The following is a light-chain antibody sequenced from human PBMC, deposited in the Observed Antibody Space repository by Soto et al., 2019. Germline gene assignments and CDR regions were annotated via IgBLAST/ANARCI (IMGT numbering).Light chain of an antibody. CDR1: SSAVAGYNY. J-gene: IGLJ2*01. V-gene: IGLV2-11*01. CDR3: CSYEGSYTLV. CDR2: DVS. Sequence: QSALTQPPSASGSPGQSVTISCTGTSSAVAGYNYVSWYQQHPGKAPKLMIYDVSKRPSGVPDRFSGSKSGNTASLTISGLQAEDEADYYCCSYEGSYTLVFGGGTKLTVL.